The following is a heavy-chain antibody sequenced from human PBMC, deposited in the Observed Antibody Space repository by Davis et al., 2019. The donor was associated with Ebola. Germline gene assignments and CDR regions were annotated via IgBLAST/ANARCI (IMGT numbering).Heavy chain of an antibody. CDR3: ARGPYNLEWFGLDGMDV. D-gene: IGHD3-3*01. CDR2: INSDGSST. V-gene: IGHV3-74*01. Sequence: PGGSLRLSCAASGFTFSSYAMSWVRQAPGKGLVWVSRINSDGSSTSYADSVKGRFTISRDNAKNTLYLQMNSLRAEDTAVYYCARGPYNLEWFGLDGMDVWGQGTTVTVSS. CDR1: GFTFSSYA. J-gene: IGHJ6*02.